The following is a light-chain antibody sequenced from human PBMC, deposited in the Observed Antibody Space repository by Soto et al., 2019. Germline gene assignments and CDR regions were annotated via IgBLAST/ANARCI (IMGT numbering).Light chain of an antibody. CDR3: QQYDNWTWT. J-gene: IGKJ1*01. CDR2: GAS. Sequence: EIVMTQSPATLSVSPGERATLSCRASQSVSSNLAWYQQKPGRAPRLLIYGASTRATGIPARFSGSGSGTEFTLTINSLQSEDFAVYYCQQYDNWTWTFGQGTKVDTK. V-gene: IGKV3-15*01. CDR1: QSVSSN.